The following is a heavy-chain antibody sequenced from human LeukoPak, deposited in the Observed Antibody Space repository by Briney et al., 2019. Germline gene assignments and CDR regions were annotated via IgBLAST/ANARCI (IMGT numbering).Heavy chain of an antibody. V-gene: IGHV4-30-2*01. J-gene: IGHJ5*02. CDR2: IYHSGST. D-gene: IGHD2-2*01. CDR3: ARCSSTRNWFDP. Sequence: SETLSLTCAVSGGSISSGGYSWSWIRQPPGKGLEWIGYIYHSGSTYYNPSLKSRVTISVDRSKNQFSLKLSSVTAADTAVYYCARCSSTRNWFDPWGQGTLVTVSS. CDR1: GGSISSGGYS.